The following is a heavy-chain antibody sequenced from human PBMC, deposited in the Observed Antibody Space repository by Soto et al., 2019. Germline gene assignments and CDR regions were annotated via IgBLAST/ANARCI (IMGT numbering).Heavy chain of an antibody. Sequence: SETLSLTCTVSGGSIISYYWSWIRQPPGKGLEWIGYIYYSGSTNYNPSLKSRVTISVDTSKNQFSLKLSSVTAADTAVYYCAVDPVYCSSTSCRWGQGTMVTVSS. CDR3: AVDPVYCSSTSCR. CDR2: IYYSGST. V-gene: IGHV4-59*01. D-gene: IGHD2-2*01. J-gene: IGHJ3*01. CDR1: GGSIISYY.